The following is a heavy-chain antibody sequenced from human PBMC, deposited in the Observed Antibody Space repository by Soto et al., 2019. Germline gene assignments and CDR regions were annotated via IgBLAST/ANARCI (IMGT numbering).Heavy chain of an antibody. CDR3: AKAREVEWLLEADY. J-gene: IGHJ4*02. CDR2: ISGSGGST. V-gene: IGHV3-23*01. Sequence: EVQLLESGGGLVQPGGSLRLSCAASGFTFSSYAMSWVRQAPGKGLEWVSAISGSGGSTYYADSVKGRFTISRDNSKNTLYLQMNSLRAEDAAVYYCAKAREVEWLLEADYWGQGTLVTVSS. D-gene: IGHD3-3*01. CDR1: GFTFSSYA.